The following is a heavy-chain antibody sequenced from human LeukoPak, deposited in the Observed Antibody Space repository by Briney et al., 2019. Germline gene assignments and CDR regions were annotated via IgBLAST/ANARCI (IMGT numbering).Heavy chain of an antibody. CDR3: AKHSTISGSIDF. V-gene: IGHV3-30*02. CDR2: IRSDGSEK. CDR1: GFTFSSYG. D-gene: IGHD3-3*01. Sequence: GGSLSLSCSASGFTFSSYGIHWVRQAPGKGLEWAAFIRSDGSEKYYADSVKGRFTISRDNSKNTLYLQMNSLRAEDTAVYYCAKHSTISGSIDFWGQGTLVTVSS. J-gene: IGHJ4*02.